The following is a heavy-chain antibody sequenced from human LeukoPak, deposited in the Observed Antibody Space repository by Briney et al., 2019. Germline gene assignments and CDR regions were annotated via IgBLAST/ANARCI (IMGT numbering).Heavy chain of an antibody. V-gene: IGHV4-39*01. Sequence: SETLSLTCTVSGGSISRRSHYWGWIRQPPGKGLEWIGRIYYSQSTYYNPALKSRVTITVDTSKTQFSLKLSPVTAADKAVYYCARPQLPESTIFGVTDAFDIWGQGTMVTVSS. CDR3: ARPQLPESTIFGVTDAFDI. CDR2: IYYSQST. CDR1: GGSISRRSHY. D-gene: IGHD3-3*01. J-gene: IGHJ3*02.